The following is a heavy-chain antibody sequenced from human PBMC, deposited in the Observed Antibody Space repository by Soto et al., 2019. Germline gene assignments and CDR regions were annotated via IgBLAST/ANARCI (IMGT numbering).Heavy chain of an antibody. V-gene: IGHV1-69*13. D-gene: IGHD3-22*01. CDR2: IIPIFGTA. CDR1: GGTFSSYA. J-gene: IGHJ6*02. CDR3: ARDTYYYDSSGYYYEGYYYYGMDV. Sequence: SVKVSCKASGGTFSSYAISWVRQAPGQGLEWMGGIIPIFGTANYAQKFQGRVTITADESTSTAYMELSSLRSEDTAVYYCARDTYYYDSSGYYYEGYYYYGMDVWGQGTTVTVSS.